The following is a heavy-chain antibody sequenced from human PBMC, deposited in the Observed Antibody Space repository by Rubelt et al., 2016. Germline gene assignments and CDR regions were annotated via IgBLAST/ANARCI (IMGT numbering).Heavy chain of an antibody. J-gene: IGHJ4*02. V-gene: IGHV1-69*01. CDR1: GGTFSSYA. CDR3: ARVEDSSGYLQYAKDGEDY. D-gene: IGHD3-22*01. CDR2: IIPIFGTA. Sequence: GQLVQSGAEVKEPGASVKVSCKASGGTFSSYAISWVRQAPGQGLEWMGGIIPIFGTANYAQKFQGRVTITADESTSTAYMELSSLRSEDTAVYYCARVEDSSGYLQYAKDGEDYWGQGTLVTVSS.